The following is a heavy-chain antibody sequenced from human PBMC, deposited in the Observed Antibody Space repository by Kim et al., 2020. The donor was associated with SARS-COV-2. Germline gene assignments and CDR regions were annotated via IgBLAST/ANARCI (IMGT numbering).Heavy chain of an antibody. CDR2: ISSSSSYI. D-gene: IGHD1-26*01. V-gene: IGHV3-21*01. J-gene: IGHJ4*02. CDR1: GFTFSSYS. CDR3: ATIVGATTFDY. Sequence: GGSLRLSCAASGFTFSSYSMNWVRQAPGKGLEWVSSISSSSSYIYYADSVKGRFTISRDNAKNSLYLQINSLRAEDTAVYYCATIVGATTFDYWGQGTLVTVSS.